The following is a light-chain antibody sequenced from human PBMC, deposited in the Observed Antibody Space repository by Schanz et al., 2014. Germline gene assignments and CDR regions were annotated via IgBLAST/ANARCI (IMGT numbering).Light chain of an antibody. V-gene: IGLV1-44*01. CDR1: SSNIGSNT. CDR3: VAWDDSLNGWV. CDR2: SNN. J-gene: IGLJ3*02. Sequence: QSALTQPPSASGTPGQRVTISCSGSSSNIGSNTVNWYQHLPGTAPKLFIHSNNQRPSGVPDRFSGSKSGTSASLAISGLQSEDEADYYCVAWDDSLNGWVFGGGTKLTVL.